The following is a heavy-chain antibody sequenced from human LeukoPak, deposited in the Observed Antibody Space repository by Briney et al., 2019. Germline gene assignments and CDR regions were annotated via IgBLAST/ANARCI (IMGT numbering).Heavy chain of an antibody. J-gene: IGHJ4*02. CDR2: ISSSSSYI. CDR3: ASGEVGATYFDY. V-gene: IGHV3-21*01. D-gene: IGHD1-26*01. Sequence: GGSLRLSCAASGFTFSSYSMNWVRQAPGKGLEWVSSISSSSSYIYYADSVKGRFTISRDNAKNSLYLQMNSLRAEGTAVYYCASGEVGATYFDYWGQGTLVTVSS. CDR1: GFTFSSYS.